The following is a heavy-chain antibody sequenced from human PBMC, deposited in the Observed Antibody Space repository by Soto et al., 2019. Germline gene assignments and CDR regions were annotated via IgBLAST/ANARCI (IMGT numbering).Heavy chain of an antibody. V-gene: IGHV1-69*01. D-gene: IGHD3-22*01. CDR2: IIPIFGTA. CDR1: GGTFSSYA. CDR3: ARGTYYYDSSGYEYYGMDV. Sequence: QVQLVQSGAEVKKPGSSVKVSCKASGGTFSSYAISWVRQAPGQGLEWMGGIIPIFGTANYAQKFQGRVTITADESTSTAYMELRSLRSEDTAVYYCARGTYYYDSSGYEYYGMDVWGQGTTVTVSS. J-gene: IGHJ6*02.